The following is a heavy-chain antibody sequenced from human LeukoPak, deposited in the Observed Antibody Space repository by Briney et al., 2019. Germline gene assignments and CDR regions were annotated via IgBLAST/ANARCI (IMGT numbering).Heavy chain of an antibody. D-gene: IGHD3-16*01. J-gene: IGHJ6*03. Sequence: ASVKVSCKASGGTFSSYAISWVRQAPGQGLEWMGGIIPIFGTANYAQKFQGRVTMTRNTSINTAYLERSSLRSDDTAVYFCARGVGGLGNMDVWGEGTTVIVSS. CDR2: IIPIFGTA. CDR1: GGTFSSYA. V-gene: IGHV1-69*05. CDR3: ARGVGGLGNMDV.